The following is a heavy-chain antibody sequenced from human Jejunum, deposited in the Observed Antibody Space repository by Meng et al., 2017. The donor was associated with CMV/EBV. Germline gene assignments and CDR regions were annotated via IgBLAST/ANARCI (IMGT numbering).Heavy chain of an antibody. CDR1: GYTFTNHA. CDR2: INTITGNP. J-gene: IGHJ4*02. Sequence: QVQLVQSGSELKKPGASVKISCKASGYTFTNHAIVWVRQAPGQGLEWMGWINTITGNPAYAQDFTGRFVFSLDTAVSTAYLQISSLKAEDTVVYYCARELPATNLNNGYWGQGTLVTVSS. V-gene: IGHV7-4-1*02. D-gene: IGHD6-25*01. CDR3: ARELPATNLNNGY.